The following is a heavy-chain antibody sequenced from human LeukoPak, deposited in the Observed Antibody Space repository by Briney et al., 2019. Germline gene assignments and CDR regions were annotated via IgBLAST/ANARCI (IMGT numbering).Heavy chain of an antibody. CDR1: GGSISSDSYY. V-gene: IGHV4-61*02. CDR3: ARDRTYYDILGAFDI. J-gene: IGHJ3*02. Sequence: SETLSLTCSVSGGSISSDSYYWTWIRQPAGKGLEWIGRIYASGTTNYNPSLKSRVTISRDMSKNHFSLKLSSVTAADTAIYYCARDRTYYDILGAFDIWGQGTMVTVSS. D-gene: IGHD3-9*01. CDR2: IYASGTT.